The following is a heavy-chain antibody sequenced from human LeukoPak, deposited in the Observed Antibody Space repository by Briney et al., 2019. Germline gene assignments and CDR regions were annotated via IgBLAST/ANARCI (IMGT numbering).Heavy chain of an antibody. CDR3: ARAVAAAGFPVDY. CDR1: GGSISSHY. CDR2: IYYSGST. V-gene: IGHV4-59*11. D-gene: IGHD6-13*01. Sequence: SETLSLTCTVSGGSISSHYWSWIRQPPGKGLEWIGYIYYSGSTNYNPSLKSRVTISVDTSKNQFSLKLSSVTAADTAVYYCARAVAAAGFPVDYWGQGTLVTVSS. J-gene: IGHJ4*02.